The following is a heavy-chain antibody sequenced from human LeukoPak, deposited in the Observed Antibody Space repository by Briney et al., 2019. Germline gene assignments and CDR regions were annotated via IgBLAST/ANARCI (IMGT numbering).Heavy chain of an antibody. CDR1: GFIFTNYA. D-gene: IGHD2-2*01. Sequence: GGSLRLSCAASGFIFTNYAMSWVRQAPGKGLQWVSTISGTGDSTYYADSVKGRFTISRDNSKNTLYLQMNSLRAEDTAVYYCAKDFSGSTSCWGQGTLVTVSS. J-gene: IGHJ4*02. V-gene: IGHV3-23*01. CDR3: AKDFSGSTSC. CDR2: ISGTGDST.